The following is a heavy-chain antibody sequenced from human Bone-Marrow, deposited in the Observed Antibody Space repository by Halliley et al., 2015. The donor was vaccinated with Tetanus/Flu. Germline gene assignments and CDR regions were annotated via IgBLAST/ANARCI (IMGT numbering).Heavy chain of an antibody. CDR3: AKIREGLSKGDAFDI. CDR2: VSNDGSDK. J-gene: IGHJ3*02. V-gene: IGHV3-30*18. Sequence: SLRLSCAASGFTFSNYVMHWVRLAPGKGLEWVAFVSNDGSDKIYADSAKGRFTISRDNSRNTLYLQMNTLRAEDTAVYFCAKIREGLSKGDAFDIWGQGTMVTVSS. CDR1: GFTFSNYV.